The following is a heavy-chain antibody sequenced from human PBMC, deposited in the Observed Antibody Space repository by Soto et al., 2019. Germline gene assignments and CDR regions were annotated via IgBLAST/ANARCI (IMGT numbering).Heavy chain of an antibody. CDR1: GDTFNSYT. J-gene: IGHJ4*02. D-gene: IGHD3-10*01. CDR3: AASYGSGSRAFDY. CDR2: TIPILAMS. Sequence: QVQLVQSGPEVKMPGSSVKVSCKASGDTFNSYTINWVRQAPGQGLQWMGRTIPILAMSNYALKFQGRVTITANKSTTTAYMELSRLRSDDTAVYYFAASYGSGSRAFDYWGQGTLVTVSS. V-gene: IGHV1-69*02.